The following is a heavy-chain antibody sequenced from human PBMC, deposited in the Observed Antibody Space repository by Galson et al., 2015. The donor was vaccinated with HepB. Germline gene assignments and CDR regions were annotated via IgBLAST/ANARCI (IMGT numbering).Heavy chain of an antibody. Sequence: SETLSLTCSVSGGSISSSSYYWGWIRQPPGKGLEWIGSIYYSGSTYYNASLKSRVTISVDTSKNQFSLRLTAVTAADTAVYYCARGTGWSPEGYWGQGILVAVSS. V-gene: IGHV4-39*01. D-gene: IGHD6-19*01. CDR2: IYYSGST. CDR3: ARGTGWSPEGY. J-gene: IGHJ4*02. CDR1: GGSISSSSYY.